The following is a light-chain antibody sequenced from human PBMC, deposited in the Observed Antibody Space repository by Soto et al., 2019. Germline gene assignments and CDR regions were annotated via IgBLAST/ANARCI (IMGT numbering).Light chain of an antibody. CDR3: QQYSVYPLT. CDR1: QSISNW. V-gene: IGKV1-5*01. Sequence: DIQMTQSPSTLSASVGDRVTITCRASQSISNWLAWYQQKAGKAPKLLLYDASSLETGVPSRFSGSGSGTDFTLPISRLQPDDFASYYCQQYSVYPLTFGGGTKVEFK. J-gene: IGKJ4*01. CDR2: DAS.